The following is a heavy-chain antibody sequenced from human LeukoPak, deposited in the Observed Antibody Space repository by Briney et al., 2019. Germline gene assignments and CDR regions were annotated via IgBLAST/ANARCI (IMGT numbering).Heavy chain of an antibody. D-gene: IGHD1-26*01. CDR3: ARDQVSPVGTKSAFDI. CDR2: ISYDGSNQ. V-gene: IGHV3-30*06. CDR1: GFTFSSYG. Sequence: GGSLRLSCAASGFTFSSYGMHWVRQAPGKGLEWLAVISYDGSNQFYADPVKGRFTISRDNSKNTLYLQMNTLRAEDTAVYYCARDQVSPVGTKSAFDIWGQGTMVTVSS. J-gene: IGHJ3*02.